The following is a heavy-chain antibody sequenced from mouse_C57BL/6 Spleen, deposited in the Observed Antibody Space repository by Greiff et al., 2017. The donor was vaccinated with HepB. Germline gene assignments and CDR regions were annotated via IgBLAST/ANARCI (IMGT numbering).Heavy chain of an antibody. CDR3: ARERVYYSNSAWFAY. Sequence: EVQLQQSGPELVKPGASVKMSCKASGYTFTDYNMHWVKQSHGKSLEWIGYINPNNGGTSYNQKFKGKATLTVNKSSSTAYMELRSLTSEDSAVYYCARERVYYSNSAWFAYWGQGTLVTVSA. J-gene: IGHJ3*01. CDR2: INPNNGGT. V-gene: IGHV1-22*01. CDR1: GYTFTDYN. D-gene: IGHD2-5*01.